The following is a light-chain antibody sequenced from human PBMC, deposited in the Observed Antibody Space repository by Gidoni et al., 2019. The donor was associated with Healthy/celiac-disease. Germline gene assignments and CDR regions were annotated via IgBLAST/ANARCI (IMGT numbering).Light chain of an antibody. Sequence: DIQMTQSPSTLSASVGDRVTITCRASQSINSWLAWYQQKPGKAPKLLIYKASSLESGVPSRFSGSGSGTEFTLTISSLQPDDFATYYCHQYNSYSDTFGQGTKLEIK. CDR3: HQYNSYSDT. CDR1: QSINSW. V-gene: IGKV1-5*03. CDR2: KAS. J-gene: IGKJ2*01.